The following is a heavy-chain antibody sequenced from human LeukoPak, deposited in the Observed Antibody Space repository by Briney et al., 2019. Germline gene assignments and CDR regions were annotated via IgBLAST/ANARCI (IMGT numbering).Heavy chain of an antibody. CDR3: AKTRYNWNYWLDP. CDR2: ISGSGGST. CDR1: GFTFSSYA. V-gene: IGHV3-23*01. J-gene: IGHJ5*02. D-gene: IGHD1-7*01. Sequence: PGGSLRLSCAASGFTFSSYAMTWVRQAPGKGLEWVSAISGSGGSTYYADSVKGRFTISRDNSKNTLYVQMNSLRAEDTAVYYCAKTRYNWNYWLDPWGQGTLVTVSS.